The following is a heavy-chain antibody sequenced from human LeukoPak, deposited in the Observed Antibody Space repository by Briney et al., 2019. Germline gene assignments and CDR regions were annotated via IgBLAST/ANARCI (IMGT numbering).Heavy chain of an antibody. D-gene: IGHD2-2*01. CDR2: LSGSGGST. J-gene: IGHJ6*02. CDR3: AKGNRKYCSSTSCYEDYYYYGMDV. V-gene: IGHV3-23*01. CDR1: GFTFSSYA. Sequence: PGGSLRLSCAASGFTFSSYAMSWVRPAPGKGLEWGSALSGSGGSTYYAHSVKGRFTISRDSSNNTLYLQMNSLRAEDTAVYYCAKGNRKYCSSTSCYEDYYYYGMDVWGQGTTVTVSS.